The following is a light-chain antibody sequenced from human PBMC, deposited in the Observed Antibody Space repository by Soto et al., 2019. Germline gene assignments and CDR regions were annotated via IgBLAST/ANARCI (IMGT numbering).Light chain of an antibody. J-gene: IGKJ5*01. Sequence: EIVLTQSPATLSLSPGERAALSCRASQSVSSYLAWYQQRPGQAPRLLIYDASNRATGIPARFSGSGSGTDFTLTISSLEPDDFAVYYCQYRSSWPVTFGQGTRLEIK. V-gene: IGKV3-11*01. CDR1: QSVSSY. CDR3: QYRSSWPVT. CDR2: DAS.